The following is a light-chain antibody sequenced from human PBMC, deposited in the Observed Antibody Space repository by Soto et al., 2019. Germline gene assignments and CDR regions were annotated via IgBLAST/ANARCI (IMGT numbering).Light chain of an antibody. CDR1: SSDVGGYNY. CDR3: SSYTTISXYV. CDR2: DVR. J-gene: IGLJ1*01. V-gene: IGLV2-14*01. Sequence: QSVLTQPASVSGSPGQSITISCTGTSSDVGGYNYVSWYQQHPGKAPKLMIYDVRNRPSGVSNRFSGSKSVNTASLTISGLQAEDEADYYCSSYTTISXYVFGTGTKVTVL.